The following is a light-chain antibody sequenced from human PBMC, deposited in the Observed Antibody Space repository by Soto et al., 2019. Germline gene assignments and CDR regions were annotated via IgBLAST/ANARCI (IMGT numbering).Light chain of an antibody. CDR1: HNDIGTYDY. CDR2: GVT. Sequence: ALTQPTSVSGSPGQAISISCTGNHNDIGTYDYVSWYQQHPGRAPRLLIHGVTTRASGISDRFSASKSGLTASLTISGLQPADEADYYCSSFTSNRIYVFGPGTKVTVL. V-gene: IGLV2-14*03. J-gene: IGLJ1*01. CDR3: SSFTSNRIYV.